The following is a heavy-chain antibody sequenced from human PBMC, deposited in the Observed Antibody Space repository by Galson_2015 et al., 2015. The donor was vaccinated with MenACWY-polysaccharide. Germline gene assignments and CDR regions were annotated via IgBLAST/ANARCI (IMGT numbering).Heavy chain of an antibody. V-gene: IGHV3-30*02. Sequence: SLRLSCAASGFTFSSYGMHWVRQAPGKGLEWVAFIRYDGSSKYYGDSVKGRFTISRDNSKNTLYLQMNSLRAEDTAVYYCAKDWDSSSWYYFDYWGQGTLVTVSS. CDR2: IRYDGSSK. CDR3: AKDWDSSSWYYFDY. CDR1: GFTFSSYG. J-gene: IGHJ4*02. D-gene: IGHD6-13*01.